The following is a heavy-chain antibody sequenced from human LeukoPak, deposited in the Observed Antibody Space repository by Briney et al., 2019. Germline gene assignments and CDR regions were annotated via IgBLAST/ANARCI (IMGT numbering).Heavy chain of an antibody. CDR3: AREITNSSSWSFSIFYYYMDV. V-gene: IGHV4-39*07. CDR1: GGSISSSSYY. D-gene: IGHD6-13*01. CDR2: IYYSGST. Sequence: DPSETLSLTCTVSGGSISSSSYYWGWIRQPPGKGLEYIGSIYYSGSTYYNPSLKSRVTISVDTSKNQFSLKLSSVTAADTAVYYCAREITNSSSWSFSIFYYYMDVWGKGTTVTISS. J-gene: IGHJ6*03.